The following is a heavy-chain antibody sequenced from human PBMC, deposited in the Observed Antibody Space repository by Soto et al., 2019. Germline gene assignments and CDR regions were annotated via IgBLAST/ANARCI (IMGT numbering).Heavy chain of an antibody. CDR2: SYYTGAT. CDR1: VGSITGYY. CDR3: ARERTPRTGFDY. J-gene: IGHJ4*02. Sequence: SETLSLTCTVSVGSITGYYWSWIRQSPGKGLEWIGCSYYTGATNYNPSLKSRVTILVYTSKNQFSLTLSSATAADTAVYYCARERTPRTGFDYWGQGTLVTVSS. V-gene: IGHV4-59*01. D-gene: IGHD7-27*01.